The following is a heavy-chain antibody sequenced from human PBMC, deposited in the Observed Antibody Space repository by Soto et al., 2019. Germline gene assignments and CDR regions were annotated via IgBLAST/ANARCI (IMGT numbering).Heavy chain of an antibody. CDR1: GLTFSSYS. CDR3: ARVSSSGDSYYYYYYGMDV. V-gene: IGHV3-21*01. J-gene: IGHJ6*02. CDR2: ISSSSGYI. Sequence: PGGSLRLSCAASGLTFSSYSMNWVRQAPGKGLEWVSSISSSSGYIYYADSVKGRFTISRDNAKNSLYLQMNSPRAEDTAVYYCARVSSSGDSYYYYYYGMDVWGQGTTVTVSS. D-gene: IGHD6-19*01.